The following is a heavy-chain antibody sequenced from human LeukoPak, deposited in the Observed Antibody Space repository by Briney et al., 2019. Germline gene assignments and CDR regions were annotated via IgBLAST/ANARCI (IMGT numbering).Heavy chain of an antibody. D-gene: IGHD6-6*01. V-gene: IGHV4-4*07. CDR1: GGSISSYY. Sequence: SETLSLTCTVSGGSISSYYWSWIRRPAGKGLEWIGRIYTSGSTNYNPSLTSRVTISVDKSKNQFSLKLSSVTAADTAVYYCASRRYSSSSPFDYWGQGTLVTVSS. J-gene: IGHJ4*02. CDR3: ASRRYSSSSPFDY. CDR2: IYTSGST.